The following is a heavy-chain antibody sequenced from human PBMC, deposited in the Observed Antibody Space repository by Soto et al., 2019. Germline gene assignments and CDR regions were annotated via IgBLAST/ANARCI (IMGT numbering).Heavy chain of an antibody. CDR2: INNEGSST. J-gene: IGHJ3*02. D-gene: IGHD2-15*01. Sequence: EEQLVESGGGLVQPGGSLRLSCVASGFTFSKYWMHWVRQAPGKGLVWVSRINNEGSSTSYADSVKGRFTISRDNAKNTLYLQRNSLRAEDTAVYYCARCSGGSCYSYAFDIWGRGTMVTVSS. CDR3: ARCSGGSCYSYAFDI. V-gene: IGHV3-74*01. CDR1: GFTFSKYW.